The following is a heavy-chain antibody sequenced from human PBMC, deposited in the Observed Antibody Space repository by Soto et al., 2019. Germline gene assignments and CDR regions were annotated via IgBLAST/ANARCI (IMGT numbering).Heavy chain of an antibody. CDR2: INPNSGGT. J-gene: IGHJ3*02. CDR1: GYTFTGYY. CDR3: AGDSSGYYNAFYI. Sequence: ASVKVSCKASGYTFTGYYMHWVRQAPGQGLEWMGWINPNSGGTNYAQKFQGRVTMTRDTSISTAYMELSRLRSDDTAVYYCAGDSSGYYNAFYIWGQGTMVTVAS. D-gene: IGHD3-22*01. V-gene: IGHV1-2*02.